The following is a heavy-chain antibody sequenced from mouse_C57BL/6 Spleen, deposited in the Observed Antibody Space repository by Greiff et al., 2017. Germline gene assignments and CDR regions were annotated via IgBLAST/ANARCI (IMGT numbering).Heavy chain of an antibody. D-gene: IGHD2-3*01. CDR2: IDPSDSYT. CDR3: ARRWLLSRYFDV. J-gene: IGHJ1*03. Sequence: VQLQQPGAELVKPGASVKLSCKASGYTFTSYWMQWVKQRPGQGLEWIGEIDPSDSYTNYNQKFKGKATLTVDTSSSTAYMQLSSLTSEDSAVYYCARRWLLSRYFDVWGTGTTVTVSS. V-gene: IGHV1-50*01. CDR1: GYTFTSYW.